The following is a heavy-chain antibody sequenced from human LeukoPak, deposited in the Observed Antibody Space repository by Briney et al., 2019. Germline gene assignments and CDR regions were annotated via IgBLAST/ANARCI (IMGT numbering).Heavy chain of an antibody. Sequence: ASVKVSCKASGYTFTGYYMHWVRQAPGQGLEWMGWINTNTGNPTYAQGFTGRFVFSLDTSVSTAYLQISSLKAEDTAVYYCARGPDLWELPFDYWGQGTLVTVSS. CDR1: GYTFTGYY. J-gene: IGHJ4*02. D-gene: IGHD1-26*01. V-gene: IGHV7-4-1*02. CDR2: INTNTGNP. CDR3: ARGPDLWELPFDY.